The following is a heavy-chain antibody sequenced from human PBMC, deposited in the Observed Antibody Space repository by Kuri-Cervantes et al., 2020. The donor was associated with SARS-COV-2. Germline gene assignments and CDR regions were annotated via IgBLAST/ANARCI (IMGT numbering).Heavy chain of an antibody. J-gene: IGHJ6*02. V-gene: IGHV1-18*04. CDR2: ISAYNGNT. D-gene: IGHD3-10*01. CDR3: AAGLLWFGHWGYGMDV. Sequence: ASVKVSCKASGYTFTGHYIHWVRQAPGQGLEWMGWISAYNGNTNYAQKPQGRVTMTTDTSTSTAYMELRSLRSDDTAVYYCAAGLLWFGHWGYGMDVWGQGTTVTVSS. CDR1: GYTFTGHY.